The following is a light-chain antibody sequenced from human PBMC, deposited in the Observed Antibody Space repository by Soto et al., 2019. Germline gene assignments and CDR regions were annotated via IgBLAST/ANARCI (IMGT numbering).Light chain of an antibody. CDR3: FSFTTDWTHV. CDR2: EVS. CDR1: SSDIGAYNY. V-gene: IGLV2-14*01. J-gene: IGLJ1*01. Sequence: QSVLTQPASVSGSPGQSITISCTGTSSDIGAYNYVSWFQQHPGKAPKLIISEVSNRPSGVSNRFSGSKSANAASLTISGLQAEDEADYFCFSFTTDWTHVFGTGTQVTVL.